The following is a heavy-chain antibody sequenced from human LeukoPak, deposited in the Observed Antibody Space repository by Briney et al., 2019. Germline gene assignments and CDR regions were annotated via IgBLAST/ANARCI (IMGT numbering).Heavy chain of an antibody. Sequence: ASVKVSCKASGYTFTSYGISWVRQAPGQGLEWMGWISAYNGNTNYAQKLQGRVTMTTDTSTSTAYMELRRLRSDDTPVYYCAREFIVGATTGYYYYMDVWGKGTTVTVSS. CDR1: GYTFTSYG. CDR2: ISAYNGNT. V-gene: IGHV1-18*01. J-gene: IGHJ6*03. CDR3: AREFIVGATTGYYYYMDV. D-gene: IGHD1-26*01.